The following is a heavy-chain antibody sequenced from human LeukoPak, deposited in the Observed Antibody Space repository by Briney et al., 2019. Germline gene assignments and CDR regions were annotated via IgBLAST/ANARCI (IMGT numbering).Heavy chain of an antibody. Sequence: SETLSLTCTVSGGSISSYYWSWIRQPPGEGLEWIGYIYYSGSTNYNPSLKSRVTISVDTSKNQFSLKLSSVTAADTAVYYCARSPSWELLPFDYWGQGTLVTVSS. CDR3: ARSPSWELLPFDY. D-gene: IGHD1-26*01. V-gene: IGHV4-59*01. CDR1: GGSISSYY. J-gene: IGHJ4*02. CDR2: IYYSGST.